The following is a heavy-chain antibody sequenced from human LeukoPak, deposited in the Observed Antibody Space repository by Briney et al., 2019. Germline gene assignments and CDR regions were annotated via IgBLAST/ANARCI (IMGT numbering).Heavy chain of an antibody. CDR2: INPIFGTA. J-gene: IGHJ4*02. D-gene: IGHD2-15*01. CDR1: GGTLSSYA. CDR3: ARGPPYCSGGSCWGTFDY. Sequence: SVKVSCKASGGTLSSYAISWVRQAPGQGLEWMGGINPIFGTANYAQKFQGRVTITTDESTSTAYMELSSLRSEDTAVYYCARGPPYCSGGSCWGTFDYWGQGTLVTVSS. V-gene: IGHV1-69*05.